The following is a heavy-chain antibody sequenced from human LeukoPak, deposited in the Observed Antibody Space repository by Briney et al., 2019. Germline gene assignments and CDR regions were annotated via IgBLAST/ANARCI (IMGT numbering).Heavy chain of an antibody. CDR3: AKDRPTWPIDC. V-gene: IGHV3-53*01. CDR1: GFTVRDNY. D-gene: IGHD5-12*01. J-gene: IGHJ4*02. CDR2: LYSGGAA. Sequence: GGSLRLSCAVSGFTVRDNYLNWVRQTPGKGLECVSVLYSGGAAYYADSVKGRFTISRDTSKNTLSLQMNSLRVEDAAVYYCAKDRPTWPIDCWGQGTLVTVSS.